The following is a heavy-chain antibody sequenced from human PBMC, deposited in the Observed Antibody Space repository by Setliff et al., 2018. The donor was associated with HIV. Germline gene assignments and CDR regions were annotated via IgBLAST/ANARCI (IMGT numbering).Heavy chain of an antibody. CDR1: GFTFSVYG. V-gene: IGHV3-33*06. CDR3: AKVPLFVVVPAALGGMDV. Sequence: PGGSLRLSCEGSGFTFSVYGMHWVRQAPGKGLEWVAVIWHDGGKKCYADSLKGRFTISRDDSKNTLYLQMNTLRAEDTAVYYCAKVPLFVVVPAALGGMDVWGQGTTVTVSS. J-gene: IGHJ6*02. D-gene: IGHD2-2*01. CDR2: IWHDGGKK.